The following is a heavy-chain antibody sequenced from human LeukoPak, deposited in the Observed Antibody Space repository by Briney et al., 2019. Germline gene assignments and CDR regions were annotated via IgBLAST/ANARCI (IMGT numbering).Heavy chain of an antibody. CDR3: ARGDSRFGEFLFDY. CDR1: GYTFTSYD. V-gene: IGHV1-8*01. D-gene: IGHD3-10*01. J-gene: IGHJ4*02. CDR2: MNPKTAYT. Sequence: ASVKVSCKASGYTFTSYDFNWVRQAPGQGLEWMGWMNPKTAYTGYAQKFQGRVTMTRNTSMNTAYMELSGLRSEDTAVYYCARGDSRFGEFLFDYWGQGTLVTVSS.